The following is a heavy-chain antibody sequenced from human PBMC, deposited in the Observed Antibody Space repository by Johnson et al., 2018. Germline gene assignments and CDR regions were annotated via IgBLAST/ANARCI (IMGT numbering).Heavy chain of an antibody. V-gene: IGHV4-34*01. J-gene: IGHJ6*03. CDR1: GGSFSGYY. CDR3: ARDPYFDTGYYYYYMDV. CDR2: INHSGST. D-gene: IGHD3-9*01. Sequence: QVQLQQWGAGLLKPSETLSLTCAVYGGSFSGYYWSWIRQPPGKGLEWIGEINHSGSTNYNPSLKSRVTISVDTSKNQFSLKLSSVPAADTAVYYWARDPYFDTGYYYYYMDVWGKGTTVTVSS.